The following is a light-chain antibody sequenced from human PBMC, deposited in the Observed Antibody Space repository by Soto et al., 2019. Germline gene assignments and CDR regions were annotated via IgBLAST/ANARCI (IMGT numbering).Light chain of an antibody. Sequence: DIQMTQSPSSLSASVGDRVTITCRSSQSISSYLNWYQQKPGKAPKLLIYAASSLQSGVTSRFIGSGSGTDFTLTISSLQPEDFATYYCQQSYSTPPTFGQGTQVEIK. V-gene: IGKV1-39*01. CDR1: QSISSY. CDR2: AAS. CDR3: QQSYSTPPT. J-gene: IGKJ1*01.